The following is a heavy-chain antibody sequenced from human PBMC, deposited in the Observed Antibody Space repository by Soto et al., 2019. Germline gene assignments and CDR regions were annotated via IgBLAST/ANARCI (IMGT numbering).Heavy chain of an antibody. CDR1: GFTFSSYA. CDR3: AKARPHFVVVTAILMAWGY. D-gene: IGHD2-21*02. Sequence: EVQLLESGGGLVQPGGSLRLSCAASGFTFSSYAMSWVRQAPGKGLEWVSAISGSGGSTYYADSVKGRFTISRDNSKNTLYLQMNSLRAEDTAVYYCAKARPHFVVVTAILMAWGYWGQGTLVTVSS. J-gene: IGHJ4*02. CDR2: ISGSGGST. V-gene: IGHV3-23*01.